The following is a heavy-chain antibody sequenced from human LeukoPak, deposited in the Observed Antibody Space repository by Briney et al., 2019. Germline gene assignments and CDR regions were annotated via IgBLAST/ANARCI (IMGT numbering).Heavy chain of an antibody. CDR3: ARVIIRGSYRSHFDY. J-gene: IGHJ4*02. D-gene: IGHD3-10*01. CDR2: ISWNSGSI. V-gene: IGHV3-9*01. CDR1: GFTFDDYA. Sequence: PGRSLRLSCAASGFTFDDYAMHWVRQAPGKGLEWVSGISWNSGSIGYADSVKGRFTISRDNAKNSLYLQMNSLRAEDTAVYYCARVIIRGSYRSHFDYWGQGTLVTVSS.